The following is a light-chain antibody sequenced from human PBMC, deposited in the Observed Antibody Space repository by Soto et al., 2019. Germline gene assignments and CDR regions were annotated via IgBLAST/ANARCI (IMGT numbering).Light chain of an antibody. Sequence: QSALTQPASVSGSPGQSITISCTGTSSDVGGYDYVSWYQQHPGKVPKVMLYEVSNRPSGVSNRFSGSKSGNTASLTISGLQAEDEADYYCSSYTSSNTGVFGGGTKLTVL. CDR2: EVS. V-gene: IGLV2-14*01. J-gene: IGLJ3*02. CDR3: SSYTSSNTGV. CDR1: SSDVGGYDY.